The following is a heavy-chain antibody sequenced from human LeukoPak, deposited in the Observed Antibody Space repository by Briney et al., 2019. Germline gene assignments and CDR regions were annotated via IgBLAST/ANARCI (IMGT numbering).Heavy chain of an antibody. CDR1: KFTFSDYY. D-gene: IGHD1-26*01. J-gene: IGHJ4*02. Sequence: GGSLRLSCAASKFTFSDYYMTWIRQAPGKGLEWVSYISTSGTTVSYADSVKGRFTISRDNAKNSLYLQMNRLRAEDTAVYYCARGEVGATNFDYWGQGALVTVSS. V-gene: IGHV3-11*01. CDR2: ISTSGTTV. CDR3: ARGEVGATNFDY.